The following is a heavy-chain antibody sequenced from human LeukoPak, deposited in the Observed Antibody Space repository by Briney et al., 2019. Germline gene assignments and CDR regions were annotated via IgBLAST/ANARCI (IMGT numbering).Heavy chain of an antibody. CDR2: IYYSGST. Sequence: SSETLSLTCTVSGGSISSYYWSWIRQPPGKGLEWIGYIYYSGSTNYNPSLKSRVTIPVDTSKNQFSLKLSSVTAADTAVYYCAREGLIRPGYFQHWGQGTLVTVSS. D-gene: IGHD3-16*01. J-gene: IGHJ1*01. CDR1: GGSISSYY. CDR3: AREGLIRPGYFQH. V-gene: IGHV4-59*01.